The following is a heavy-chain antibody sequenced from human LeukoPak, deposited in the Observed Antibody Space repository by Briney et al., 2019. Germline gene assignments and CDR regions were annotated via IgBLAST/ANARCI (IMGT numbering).Heavy chain of an antibody. CDR1: GFTVSSNY. CDR2: IYSGGST. D-gene: IGHD5-18*01. CDR3: AKDGGYSYGWGVFDI. J-gene: IGHJ3*02. Sequence: PGGSLRLSCAASGFTVSSNYMSWVRQAPGKGLEWVSVIYSGGSTYYADSVKGRFTISRDNSKNTLYLQMNSLRAEDTAVYYCAKDGGYSYGWGVFDIWGQGTMVTVSS. V-gene: IGHV3-53*01.